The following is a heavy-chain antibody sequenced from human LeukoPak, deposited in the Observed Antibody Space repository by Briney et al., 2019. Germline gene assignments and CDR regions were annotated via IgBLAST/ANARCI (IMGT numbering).Heavy chain of an antibody. Sequence: PSETLSLTCAFSGGSFSGYSWSGIRQTPGQGLEWIGETNHRGSTNYNPSLKSRVTISVDASKSQFYLKLSSVTAADTAVYYCARVSRWFLAVAGYADFWGQGTQVTVSS. CDR3: ARVSRWFLAVAGYADF. CDR1: GGSFSGYS. V-gene: IGHV4-34*01. J-gene: IGHJ4*02. CDR2: TNHRGST. D-gene: IGHD6-19*01.